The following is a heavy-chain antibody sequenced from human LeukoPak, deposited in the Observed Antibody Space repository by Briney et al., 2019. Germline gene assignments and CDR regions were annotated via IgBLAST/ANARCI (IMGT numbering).Heavy chain of an antibody. J-gene: IGHJ4*02. D-gene: IGHD3-22*01. CDR2: MNPNSGNT. CDR1: GYTFTSYD. V-gene: IGHV1-8*01. Sequence: ASVKVSCKASGYTFTSYDINWVRQATGQGLEWMGWMNPNSGNTGYAQKFQGRVTMTRNTSISTAYTELSSLRSEDTAVYYCARNVDSSGYYPDDYWGQGTLVTVSS. CDR3: ARNVDSSGYYPDDY.